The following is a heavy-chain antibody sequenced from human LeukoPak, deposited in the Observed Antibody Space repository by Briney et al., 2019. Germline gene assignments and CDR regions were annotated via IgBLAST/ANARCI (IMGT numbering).Heavy chain of an antibody. CDR2: IYPGDSDT. CDR1: GYSFTSYW. D-gene: IGHD5-12*01. J-gene: IGHJ4*02. Sequence: GEPLKISCKGSGYSFTSYWIGWVRQMPGKGLEWMGIIYPGDSDTRYSPSFQGQVTISADKSISTAYLQWSSLKASDTAMYYCATTGGYSGYDSPDYFDYWGQGTLVTVSS. CDR3: ATTGGYSGYDSPDYFDY. V-gene: IGHV5-51*01.